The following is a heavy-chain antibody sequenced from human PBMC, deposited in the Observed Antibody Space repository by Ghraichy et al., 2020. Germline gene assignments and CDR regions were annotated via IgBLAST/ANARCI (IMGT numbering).Heavy chain of an antibody. Sequence: SESLSLTCTVSGGSISSYYWSWIRQPPGKGLEWIGYIYYSGSTNYNPSLKSRVTISVDTSKNQFSLKLSSVTAADTAVYYCARHNFMGGSPHFDYWGQGTLVTVSS. J-gene: IGHJ4*02. V-gene: IGHV4-59*08. CDR1: GGSISSYY. CDR3: ARHNFMGGSPHFDY. D-gene: IGHD1-26*01. CDR2: IYYSGST.